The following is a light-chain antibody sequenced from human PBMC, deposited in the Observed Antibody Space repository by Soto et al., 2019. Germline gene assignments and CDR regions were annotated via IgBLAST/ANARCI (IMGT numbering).Light chain of an antibody. CDR3: QQLNSYPLT. Sequence: DIQLTPSPSLLSASVGDRVTITCRTSQGISSHLAWYQQKSGKAPKLLMYAASTLQSGVPSRFSGSGSGTEFTLTISSLQPEDFATYYCQQLNSYPLTFGGGTKVEIK. J-gene: IGKJ4*01. V-gene: IGKV1-9*01. CDR1: QGISSH. CDR2: AAS.